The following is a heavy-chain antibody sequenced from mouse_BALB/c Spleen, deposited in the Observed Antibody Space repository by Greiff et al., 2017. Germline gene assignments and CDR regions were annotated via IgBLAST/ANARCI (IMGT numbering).Heavy chain of an antibody. V-gene: IGHV2-9-2*01. D-gene: IGHD1-1*01. CDR2: IWTGGGT. J-gene: IGHJ2*01. CDR1: GFSLTSYD. CDR3: ARDYYGSTSWFYFDY. Sequence: QVQLKESGPGLVAPSQSLSITCTVSGFSLTSYDISWIRQPPGKGLEWLGVIWTGGGTNYNSALMSRLSISKDNSKSQVFLKMNSLQTDDTAMYYCARDYYGSTSWFYFDYWGQGTTLTVSS.